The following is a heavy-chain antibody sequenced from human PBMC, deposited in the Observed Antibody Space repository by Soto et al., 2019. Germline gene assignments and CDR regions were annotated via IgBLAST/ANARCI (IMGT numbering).Heavy chain of an antibody. D-gene: IGHD5-18*01. J-gene: IGHJ4*02. CDR1: GGSISNYY. CDR2: IYYSGST. CDR3: ARRFTYGYFDS. Sequence: SETLSLTCTVSGGSISNYYWSWIRQPPGKGLEWIGYIYYSGSTNYNPSLKSRVTISIDTPKNQFSLKLSSVTAADTAVYYCARRFTYGYFDSWGQGTLVTVSS. V-gene: IGHV4-59*01.